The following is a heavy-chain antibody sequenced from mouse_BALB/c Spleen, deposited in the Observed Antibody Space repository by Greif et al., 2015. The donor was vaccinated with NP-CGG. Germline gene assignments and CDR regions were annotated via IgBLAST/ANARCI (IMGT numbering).Heavy chain of an antibody. Sequence: EVQRVESGPELVKPGASLKISCKASGYSFTGYTMNWVKQSHGKNLEWIGLINPYNGGTSYNQKFKGKATLTVDKSSSTAYMELRGLTSEDSAVYDCARDYYGSSPFDYWGQGTTLTVSS. J-gene: IGHJ2*01. CDR1: GYSFTGYT. D-gene: IGHD1-1*01. CDR2: INPYNGGT. V-gene: IGHV1-18*01. CDR3: ARDYYGSSPFDY.